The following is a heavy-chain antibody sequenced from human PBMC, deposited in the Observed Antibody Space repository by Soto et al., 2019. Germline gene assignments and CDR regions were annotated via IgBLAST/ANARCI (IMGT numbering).Heavy chain of an antibody. J-gene: IGHJ4*02. CDR3: ESVTFGGVVLAH. CDR2: IYFNGNT. CDR1: ADSFSKYY. Sequence: PSETLSPTCTVSADSFSKYYWTWIRQPPGGGLEWIGYIYFNGNTNYNPSLKGRVTISRDTSKKQFSLNLSSVTAADTAMYYCESVTFGGVVLAHWGQGTLVNVSS. D-gene: IGHD3-16*01. V-gene: IGHV4-59*01.